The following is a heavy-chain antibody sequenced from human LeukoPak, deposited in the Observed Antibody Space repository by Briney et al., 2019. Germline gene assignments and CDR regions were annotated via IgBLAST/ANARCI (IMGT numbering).Heavy chain of an antibody. D-gene: IGHD2/OR15-2a*01. V-gene: IGHV3-74*01. J-gene: IGHJ4*02. CDR2: VSGDGSAT. Sequence: GGSLRLSCTGSGFTFSTYWMHWVRQAPGKRLVWVSRVSGDGSATVYADSVKGRFTISRDNAKNTLYLQMNSLRVDDTAVYYCTRDLSPAHFWGQGTWSPSPQ. CDR1: GFTFSTYW. CDR3: TRDLSPAHF.